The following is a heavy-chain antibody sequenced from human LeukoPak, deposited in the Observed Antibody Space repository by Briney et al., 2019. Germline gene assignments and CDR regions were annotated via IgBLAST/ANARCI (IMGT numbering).Heavy chain of an antibody. CDR2: IYSGGST. CDR3: ARLLSSSGWYWFDP. J-gene: IGHJ5*02. V-gene: IGHV3-66*02. Sequence: PGGSLRLSCAASGFPLSSNYMSWVRQAPGKGLEWVSVIYSGGSTYYADSVKGRFTISRDNSKNTLYLQMNSLRAEDTAVYYCARLLSSSGWYWFDPWGQGTLVTVSS. CDR1: GFPLSSNY. D-gene: IGHD6-19*01.